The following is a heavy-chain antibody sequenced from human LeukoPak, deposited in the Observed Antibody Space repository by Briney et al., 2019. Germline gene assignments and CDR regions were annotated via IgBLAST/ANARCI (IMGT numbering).Heavy chain of an antibody. CDR2: INHSGST. CDR3: ARHRGSSSLFDY. Sequence: SETLSLTCAVYGGSFSGYYWSWIRQPPGKGLEWIGEINHSGSTNYNPSLKSRVTISVDTSKNQFSLKLGSVTAADTAVYYCARHRGSSSLFDYWGQGTLVTVSS. D-gene: IGHD6-6*01. V-gene: IGHV4-34*01. CDR1: GGSFSGYY. J-gene: IGHJ4*02.